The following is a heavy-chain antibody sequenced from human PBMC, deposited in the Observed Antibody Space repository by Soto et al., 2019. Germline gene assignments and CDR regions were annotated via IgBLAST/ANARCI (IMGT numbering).Heavy chain of an antibody. J-gene: IGHJ4*02. CDR1: GFTFSSYG. D-gene: IGHD4-17*01. CDR2: IWYDGSNK. CDR3: ARAGGYGDYPPHFDY. Sequence: VGSLRLSCAASGFTFSSYGMHWVRQAPGKGLEWVAVIWYDGSNKYYADSVKGRFTISRDNSKNTLYLQMNSLRAEDTAVYYCARAGGYGDYPPHFDYWGQGTLVTVS. V-gene: IGHV3-33*01.